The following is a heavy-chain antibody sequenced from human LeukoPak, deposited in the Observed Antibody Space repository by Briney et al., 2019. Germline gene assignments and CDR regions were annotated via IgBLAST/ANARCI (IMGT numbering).Heavy chain of an antibody. Sequence: GGSLRLSCAASGITLSVYWMGWVRQAPGKGLEWVANIKQDGSEKYYRDSVQGRFTISRDNAKNSLYLQMNSLRAEDTAVYYCARAGIAVAGTMVYFDYWGQGTLVTVSS. CDR1: GITLSVYW. D-gene: IGHD6-19*01. V-gene: IGHV3-7*01. J-gene: IGHJ4*02. CDR2: IKQDGSEK. CDR3: ARAGIAVAGTMVYFDY.